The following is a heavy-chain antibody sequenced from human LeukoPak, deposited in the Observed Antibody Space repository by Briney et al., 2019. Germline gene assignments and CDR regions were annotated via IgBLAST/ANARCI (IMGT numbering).Heavy chain of an antibody. CDR2: ILGSGVTT. CDR1: GFTFSSYA. V-gene: IGHV3-23*01. CDR3: ARSYYDSNWYFDF. D-gene: IGHD3-9*01. J-gene: IGHJ2*01. Sequence: GGSLRLSCAASGFTFSSYAMSWVRQAPGKGLEWVSSILGSGVTTYYADSVKGWFTISRDNSKNTVFLQMNSLRAEDTAIYYCARSYYDSNWYFDFWGRGTLVTV.